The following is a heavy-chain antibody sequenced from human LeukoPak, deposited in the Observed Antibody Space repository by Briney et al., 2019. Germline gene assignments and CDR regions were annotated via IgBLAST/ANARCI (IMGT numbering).Heavy chain of an antibody. Sequence: PSETLSLTCTVSGGSISTSSYYWGWIRQPPGKGLEWIGSIFYSGSTYYNPSLKSRVTIFVDTSKNQFSLKLTSVTAADTAVYYCARRYGSGNYIWFDPWGQGTLVTVSS. J-gene: IGHJ5*02. CDR2: IFYSGST. CDR3: ARRYGSGNYIWFDP. V-gene: IGHV4-39*01. CDR1: GGSISTSSYY. D-gene: IGHD3-10*01.